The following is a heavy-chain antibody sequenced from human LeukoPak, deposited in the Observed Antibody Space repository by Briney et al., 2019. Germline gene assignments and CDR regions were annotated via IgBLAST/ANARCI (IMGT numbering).Heavy chain of an antibody. J-gene: IGHJ4*02. CDR3: ARDPPGCSGGSCYPSYYFDY. CDR2: INPSGGST. D-gene: IGHD2-15*01. Sequence: ASVKVSCKASGYTFTSYYMHWVQQAPGQGLEWMGIINPSGGSTSCAQKFQGRVTMTRDTSTSTVYMELSSLRSEDTAVYYCARDPPGCSGGSCYPSYYFDYWGQGTLVTVSS. V-gene: IGHV1-46*01. CDR1: GYTFTSYY.